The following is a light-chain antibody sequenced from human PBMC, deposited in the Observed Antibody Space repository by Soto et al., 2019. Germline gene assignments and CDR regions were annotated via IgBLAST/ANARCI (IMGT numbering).Light chain of an antibody. CDR2: KAS. V-gene: IGKV1-5*03. Sequence: DIQMTQSPSTLSGSTGDRVTITCRASQTISSWLAWYQQKPGKAPKLLIYKASTLKSGVPSRFSGSGSGTEFTLTISSLQPDDFATYYCQHYNSYSEAFGQGTKVDI. J-gene: IGKJ1*01. CDR1: QTISSW. CDR3: QHYNSYSEA.